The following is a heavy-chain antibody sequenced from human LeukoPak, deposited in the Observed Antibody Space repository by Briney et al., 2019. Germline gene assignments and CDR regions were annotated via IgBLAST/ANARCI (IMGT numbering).Heavy chain of an antibody. D-gene: IGHD2-2*02. V-gene: IGHV1-46*01. Sequence: ASVKVSCKASGYTFTNYYIHWVRQAPGQGLEWMAIINPSEGSANYAQRFQDGITITRDMSTSTVYMELSSLRSEDTAIYYCARDWERVPAAIKGCVYWGQGTLVTVSS. CDR3: ARDWERVPAAIKGCVY. CDR2: INPSEGSA. CDR1: GYTFTNYY. J-gene: IGHJ4*02.